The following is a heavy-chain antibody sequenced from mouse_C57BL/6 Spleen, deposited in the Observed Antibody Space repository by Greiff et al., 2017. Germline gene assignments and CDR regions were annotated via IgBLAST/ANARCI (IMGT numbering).Heavy chain of an antibody. CDR3: ARGIYYDYDGDWYFDV. Sequence: EVQLQESGPSLVRPSQTLSLTCTVTGFSINSDCYWIWIRQFPGNKLEYIGYTFYSGITYYNPSLESRTYITRDTSKNQFSLKLSSVTTEDTATYYCARGIYYDYDGDWYFDVWGTGTTVTVSS. CDR1: GFSINSDCY. J-gene: IGHJ1*03. CDR2: TFYSGIT. D-gene: IGHD2-4*01. V-gene: IGHV3-3*01.